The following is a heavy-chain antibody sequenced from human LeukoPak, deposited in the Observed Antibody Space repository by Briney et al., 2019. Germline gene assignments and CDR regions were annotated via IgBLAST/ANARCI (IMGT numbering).Heavy chain of an antibody. D-gene: IGHD1-26*01. J-gene: IGHJ6*03. CDR2: IKQDGSEK. CDR3: ARVVYYYYYMDV. V-gene: IGHV3-7*01. Sequence: PGGSLRLSCAASGFTFSSYGMHWVRQAPGKGLEWVANIKQDGSEKYYVDSVKGRFTISRDNAKNSLYLQMNSLRAEDTAVYYCARVVYYYYYMDVWGKGTTVTVSS. CDR1: GFTFSSYG.